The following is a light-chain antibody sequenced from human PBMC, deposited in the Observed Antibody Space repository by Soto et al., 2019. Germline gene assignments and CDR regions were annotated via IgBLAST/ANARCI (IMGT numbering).Light chain of an antibody. J-gene: IGLJ3*02. Sequence: QSALTQPASVSGSPGQSITISCTGTSSDVGGYNYVSWYQQHPGKAPKLMIYDVSNRPSGVSNRFSGSKSGNTASLTISGLQAEDEADYYCSSYISISGVSGGGTKVTVL. V-gene: IGLV2-14*01. CDR3: SSYISISGV. CDR2: DVS. CDR1: SSDVGGYNY.